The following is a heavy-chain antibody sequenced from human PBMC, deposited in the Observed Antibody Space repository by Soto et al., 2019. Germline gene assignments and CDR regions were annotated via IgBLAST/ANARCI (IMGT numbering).Heavy chain of an antibody. CDR3: ARQTSTARGAFDI. Sequence: QLQLQESGPGLVKPSETLSLTCTVSGGSISSSSYYWGWIRQPPGKGLEWIGSIYYSGSTYYNPSLKSRVTISVDTSKNQFSLKLSSVTAADTAVYYCARQTSTARGAFDIWGQGTMVTVSS. CDR1: GGSISSSSYY. J-gene: IGHJ3*02. V-gene: IGHV4-39*01. CDR2: IYYSGST.